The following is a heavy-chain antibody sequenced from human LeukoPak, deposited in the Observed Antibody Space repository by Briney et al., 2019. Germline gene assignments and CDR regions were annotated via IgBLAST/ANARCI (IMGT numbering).Heavy chain of an antibody. CDR3: ARGRTPCYFDY. CDR1: GGSFSGYY. V-gene: IGHV4-34*01. Sequence: SETLSLTCAVYGGSFSGYYWSWIRQPPGKGLEWIGEINHSGSTNYNPSLKSRVTISVDTSKNQFSLKLSSVTAADTAVYYCARGRTPCYFDYWGQGTLVTVSS. J-gene: IGHJ4*02. CDR2: INHSGST. D-gene: IGHD2-2*01.